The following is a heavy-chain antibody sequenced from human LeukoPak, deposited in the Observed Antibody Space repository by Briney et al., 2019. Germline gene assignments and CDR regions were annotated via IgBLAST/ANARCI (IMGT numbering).Heavy chain of an antibody. CDR3: AKDTLRFLEWLSFVPVDY. V-gene: IGHV3-30*18. Sequence: GGSLRLSCAASGLTFSSYGMHWVRQAPGKGLEWVAVISYDGSNKYYADSVKGRFTISRDNSKNTLYLQMSSLRAEDTAVYYCAKDTLRFLEWLSFVPVDYWGQGTLVTVSS. CDR1: GLTFSSYG. J-gene: IGHJ4*02. D-gene: IGHD3-3*01. CDR2: ISYDGSNK.